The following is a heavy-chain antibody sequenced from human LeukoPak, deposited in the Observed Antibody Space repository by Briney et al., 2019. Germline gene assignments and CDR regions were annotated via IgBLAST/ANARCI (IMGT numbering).Heavy chain of an antibody. CDR2: IIPIFGTA. D-gene: IGHD6-13*01. CDR3: AKTRPLDSSSWSHGDY. J-gene: IGHJ4*02. CDR1: GGTFSSYA. Sequence: GASVKVSCKASGGTFSSYAISWVRQAPGQVLEWMGGIIPIFGTANYAQKFQGRVTITADESTSTAYMELSSLRSEDTAVYYCAKTRPLDSSSWSHGDYWGQGTLVTVPS. V-gene: IGHV1-69*13.